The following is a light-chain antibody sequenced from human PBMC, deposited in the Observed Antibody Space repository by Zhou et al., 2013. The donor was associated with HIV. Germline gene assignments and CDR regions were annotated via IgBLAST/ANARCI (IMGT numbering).Light chain of an antibody. CDR2: AAS. Sequence: AIRMTQSPSSLSASTGDRVTITCRASQGISSYLAWYQQKPGKAPKLLIYAASTLQSGVPSRFSGSGSGTDFTLTISCLQSEDFATYYCQQYYSYRTFGP. CDR3: QQYYSYRT. V-gene: IGKV1-8*01. CDR1: QGISSY. J-gene: IGKJ3*01.